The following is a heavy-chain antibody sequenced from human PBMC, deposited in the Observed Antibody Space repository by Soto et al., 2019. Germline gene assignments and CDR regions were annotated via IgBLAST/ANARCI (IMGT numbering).Heavy chain of an antibody. CDR2: INHSGRS. CDR3: ARGISMTVEVQRDAPDKYFFDS. J-gene: IGHJ4*02. V-gene: IGHV4-34*01. D-gene: IGHD3-22*01. CDR1: GGSFSGYY. Sequence: TSETLSLTCAVYGGSFSGYYWTWIRQPPGKGLEWIAEINHSGRSNSNPSLNSRVTVSVDTSKNQFSLKLSSVTAADTAVYYCARGISMTVEVQRDAPDKYFFDSWGQGTLVTVSS.